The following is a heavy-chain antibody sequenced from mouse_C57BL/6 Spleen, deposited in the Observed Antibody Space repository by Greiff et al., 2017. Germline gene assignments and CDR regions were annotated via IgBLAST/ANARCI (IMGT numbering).Heavy chain of an antibody. CDR2: IYPSDSAT. CDR1: GYNFNSYW. V-gene: IGHV1-61*01. D-gene: IGHD4-1*01. Sequence: QVQLQQPGAELVRPGSSVKLSCKASGYNFNSYWLDWVKQRPGQGLEWIGNIYPSDSATHYNQKFKDKATLTVDKSASTAYMQLSSLTSEDSAVYYCARGGVGRMDYWGQGTSVTVSS. J-gene: IGHJ4*01. CDR3: ARGGVGRMDY.